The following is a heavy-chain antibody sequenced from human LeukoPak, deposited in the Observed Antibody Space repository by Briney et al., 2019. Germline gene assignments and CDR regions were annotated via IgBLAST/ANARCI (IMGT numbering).Heavy chain of an antibody. CDR3: ARDPQTTVTKDSYYYGMDV. J-gene: IGHJ6*02. Sequence: SQTLSLTCAVSGGSISSGGYSWSWIRQPPGKGLEWIGYIYHSGSTYYNPSLKSRVTISVDRSKNQFSLKLSSVTAADTAVYYCARDPQTTVTKDSYYYGMDVWGQGTTVTVSS. D-gene: IGHD4-17*01. V-gene: IGHV4-30-2*01. CDR2: IYHSGST. CDR1: GGSISSGGYS.